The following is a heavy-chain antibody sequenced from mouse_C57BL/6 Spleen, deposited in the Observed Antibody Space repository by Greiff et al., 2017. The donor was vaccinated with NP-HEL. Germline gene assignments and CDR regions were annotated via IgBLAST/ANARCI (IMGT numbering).Heavy chain of an antibody. Sequence: QVQLKQSGAELVRPGASVTLSCKASGYTFTDYEMHWVKQTPVHGLEWIGAIDPETGGTAYNQKFKGKAILTADKSSSTAYMELRSLTSEDSAVYYCTRGGGLRRDYFDYWGQGTTLTVSS. D-gene: IGHD2-4*01. V-gene: IGHV1-15*01. J-gene: IGHJ2*01. CDR3: TRGGGLRRDYFDY. CDR1: GYTFTDYE. CDR2: IDPETGGT.